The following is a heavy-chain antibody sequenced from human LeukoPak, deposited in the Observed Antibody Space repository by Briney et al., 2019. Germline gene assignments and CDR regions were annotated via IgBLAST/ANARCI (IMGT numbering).Heavy chain of an antibody. Sequence: GGSLRLSCAASGFTFDDYAMHWVRQAPGKGLEWVSGVSKTGGSKGYADSVKGRFTISRDNAKNSLYLHMNTLRAEDTALYYCAKGKSDYYYYSGMDVWGHGTTVTVSS. J-gene: IGHJ6*02. CDR1: GFTFDDYA. CDR2: VSKTGGSK. CDR3: AKGKSDYYYYSGMDV. V-gene: IGHV3-9*01.